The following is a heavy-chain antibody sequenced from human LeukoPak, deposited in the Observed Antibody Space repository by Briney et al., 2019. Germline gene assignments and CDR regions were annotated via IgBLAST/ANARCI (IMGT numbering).Heavy chain of an antibody. CDR1: GGSISSGGYS. Sequence: SETLSLTCAASGGSISSGGYSWSWIRQPPGKGLEWIGEINHSGSTNYNPSLKSRVTISVDTSKNQFSLKLSSVTAADTAVYYCAGIAAGFDYWGQGTLVTVSS. V-gene: IGHV4-34*01. CDR2: INHSGST. J-gene: IGHJ4*02. D-gene: IGHD6-13*01. CDR3: AGIAAGFDY.